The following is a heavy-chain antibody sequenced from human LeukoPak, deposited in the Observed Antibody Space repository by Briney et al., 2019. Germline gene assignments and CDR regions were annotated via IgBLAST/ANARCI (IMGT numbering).Heavy chain of an antibody. CDR1: GYTFTSYV. CDR2: ISAYNANT. Sequence: SSVKVSCKASGYTFTSYVISWVRQAPGQGLECMGWISAYNANTNYAQKLQARVTITTDTSTSTAYMQLRSLRSDDTAVYSCASSDEYCSSTSCPFDYWGQGTLVTVSS. D-gene: IGHD2-2*01. CDR3: ASSDEYCSSTSCPFDY. V-gene: IGHV1-18*01. J-gene: IGHJ4*02.